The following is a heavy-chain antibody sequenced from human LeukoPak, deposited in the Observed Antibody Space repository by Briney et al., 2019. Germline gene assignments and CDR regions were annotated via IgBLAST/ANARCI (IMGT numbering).Heavy chain of an antibody. Sequence: GGSLRLSCAASGFTFSDYYMSWIRQAPGKGLEWVSYISSSGSTIYYADSVKGRFTISRDNAKNSLYLQMNSLRAEDTAVYYCARVYGAVYYYYYYYMDVWGKGTTVTISS. CDR2: ISSSGSTI. J-gene: IGHJ6*03. CDR3: ARVYGAVYYYYYYYMDV. CDR1: GFTFSDYY. D-gene: IGHD4-17*01. V-gene: IGHV3-11*01.